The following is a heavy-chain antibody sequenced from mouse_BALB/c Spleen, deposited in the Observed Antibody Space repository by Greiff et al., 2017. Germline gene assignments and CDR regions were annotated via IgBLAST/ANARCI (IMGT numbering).Heavy chain of an antibody. Sequence: ESGPGLVKPSQSLSLTCTVTGYSITSDYAWTWIRQFPGNKLEWMGYISYSGSTSYNPSLKSRISITRDTSKNQFFLQLNSVTTEDTATYYCARETYGYGAYWGQGTLVTVSA. D-gene: IGHD2-2*01. CDR2: ISYSGST. CDR1: GYSITSDYA. CDR3: ARETYGYGAY. J-gene: IGHJ3*01. V-gene: IGHV3-2*02.